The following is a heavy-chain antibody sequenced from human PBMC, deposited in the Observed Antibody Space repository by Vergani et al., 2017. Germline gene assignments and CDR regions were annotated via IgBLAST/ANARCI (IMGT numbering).Heavy chain of an antibody. CDR2: ISSSGSTI. CDR1: GFTFSSYE. Sequence: EVQLVESGGGLLQPGGSLRLSCAASGFTFSSYEMNWVRQAPGKGLEWVSYISSSGSTIYYADSVKGRFTNSRDNAKNALYLQMNSLRAEHTAVYDCARHGRYCSSTSCRFDYWGQGTLVIVSS. V-gene: IGHV3-48*03. J-gene: IGHJ4*02. D-gene: IGHD2-2*01. CDR3: ARHGRYCSSTSCRFDY.